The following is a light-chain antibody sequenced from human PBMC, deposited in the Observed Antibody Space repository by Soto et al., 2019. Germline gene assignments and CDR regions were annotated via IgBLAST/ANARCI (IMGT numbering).Light chain of an antibody. CDR3: QQYLASPPWT. J-gene: IGKJ1*01. CDR1: QSVNSGY. Sequence: EVVLTQSPGTLSLSPGERAILSCRASQSVNSGYLAWYQQKPGQAPRLLIYGTSIRAAGIPDRFSGSGSGTDFPLPISSLEPEDLAVYSCQQYLASPPWTFGQGTMVE. V-gene: IGKV3-20*01. CDR2: GTS.